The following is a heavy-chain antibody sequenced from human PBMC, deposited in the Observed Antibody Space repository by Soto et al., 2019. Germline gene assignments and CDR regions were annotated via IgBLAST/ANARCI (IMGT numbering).Heavy chain of an antibody. V-gene: IGHV1-18*01. D-gene: IGHD3-16*01. CDR2: ISAYNGNT. CDR3: ARLIGNSWLDS. J-gene: IGHJ5*01. CDR1: GYTFTSYG. Sequence: ASVKVSCKASGYTFTSYGISWVRQAPGQGLEWMGWISAYNGNTNYAQKLQGRVTMTTDTSNNQVSLQLNSVTPDDTAVYYCARLIGNSWLDSWGQGTLVTVSS.